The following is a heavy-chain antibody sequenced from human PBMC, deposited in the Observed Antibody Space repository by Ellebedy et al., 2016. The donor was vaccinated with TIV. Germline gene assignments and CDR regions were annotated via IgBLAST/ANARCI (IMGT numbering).Heavy chain of an antibody. CDR2: INHSGST. J-gene: IGHJ4*02. CDR3: ARVGGDLAGFRSYDY. CDR1: GGSFSGYY. D-gene: IGHD3-9*01. V-gene: IGHV4-34*01. Sequence: SDTLSLTCAVHGGSFSGYYWSWIRQPPGKGLEWIGEINHSGSTNYNPSLKSRVTISVDTSKNQFSLKLSSVTAADTAVYYCARVGGDLAGFRSYDYWGQGTLVTVSS.